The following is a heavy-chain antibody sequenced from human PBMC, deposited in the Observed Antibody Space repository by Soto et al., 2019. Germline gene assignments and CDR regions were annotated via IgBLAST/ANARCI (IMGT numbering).Heavy chain of an antibody. CDR3: ARALLPEQQPLWIGPTGGCDP. Sequence: QVQLVQSGAEVKKPGSSVKVSCKASGGTFSSYAISWVRQAPGQGLEWMGGINPIFGTANYAQKFQGRVTITADDSTSTACMELSSLRADDMPVYYCARALLPEQQPLWIGPTGGCDPWGQGTLITASS. J-gene: IGHJ5*02. CDR1: GGTFSSYA. V-gene: IGHV1-69*01. CDR2: INPIFGTA. D-gene: IGHD6-13*01.